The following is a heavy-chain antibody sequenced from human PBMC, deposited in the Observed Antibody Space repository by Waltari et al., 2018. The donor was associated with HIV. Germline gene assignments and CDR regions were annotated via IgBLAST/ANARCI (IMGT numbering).Heavy chain of an antibody. CDR2: IYHSGRT. J-gene: IGHJ4*02. CDR1: GGSISSSNYF. D-gene: IGHD5-18*01. CDR3: ASTGYTDGLDY. Sequence: QLQLQESGPGLVKPSETLSLTCTVSGGSISSSNYFWGWIRQPPGKGLECIGSIYHSGRTYYNPSLKSRVTISVDTSKSQFSLKLSSVTAADTAVYYCASTGYTDGLDYWGQGTLVTVSS. V-gene: IGHV4-39*01.